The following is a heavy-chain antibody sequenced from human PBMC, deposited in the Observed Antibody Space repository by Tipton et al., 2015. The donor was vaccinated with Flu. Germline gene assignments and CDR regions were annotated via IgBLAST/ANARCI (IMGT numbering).Heavy chain of an antibody. CDR3: AKEPPGY. V-gene: IGHV4-61*02. CDR1: GASVSSGNNY. CDR2: IYTNGVT. J-gene: IGHJ4*02. Sequence: TLSLTCTVSGASVSSGNNYWGWIRQPAGKGLEWIGRIYTNGVTGYNPSLKNRVTISLDTSKNQFSLKLSSVTATDTAVYYCAKEPPGYWGQGTLVTVSS.